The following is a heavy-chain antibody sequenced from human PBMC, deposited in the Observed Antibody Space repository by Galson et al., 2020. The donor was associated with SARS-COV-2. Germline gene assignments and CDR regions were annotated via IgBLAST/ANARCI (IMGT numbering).Heavy chain of an antibody. Sequence: SETLSLTCTVSGGSISSSSYYWGWIRQPPGKGLEWIGSIYYNGNTFYNPSLKSRVTISVDTSNNQFSLKLSSVTAADTALYYCARHSLSANYYYCYMDVWGKGTTVTVSS. V-gene: IGHV4-39*01. J-gene: IGHJ6*03. CDR2: IYYNGNT. D-gene: IGHD3-16*01. CDR1: GGSISSSSYY. CDR3: ARHSLSANYYYCYMDV.